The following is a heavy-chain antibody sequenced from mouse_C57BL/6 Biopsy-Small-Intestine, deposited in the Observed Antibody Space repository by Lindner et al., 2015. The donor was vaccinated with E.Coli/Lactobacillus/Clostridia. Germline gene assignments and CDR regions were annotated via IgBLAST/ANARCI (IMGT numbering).Heavy chain of an antibody. J-gene: IGHJ4*01. V-gene: IGHV1-59*01. CDR3: ARDGQEYQLLWGGNWFDP. D-gene: IGHD5-2*01. Sequence: SVKVSCKASGYSFTSYYMHWVRQAPGQGLEWMGIINPSGGSASYAQTFQGRVTMSRDTSTSTVYMELRSLRSEDTAVYYCARDGQEYQLLWGGNWFDPWGQGTLVTVSS. CDR1: GYSFTSYY. CDR2: INPSGGSA.